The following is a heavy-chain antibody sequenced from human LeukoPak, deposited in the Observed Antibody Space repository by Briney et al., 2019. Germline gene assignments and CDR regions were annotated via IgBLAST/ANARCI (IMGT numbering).Heavy chain of an antibody. Sequence: GASVKVSCKASGYTFTSYGISWVRQAPGQGLEWMGWISAYNGNTNYAQKLQGRVTTTTDTSTSTAYMELRSLRSDDTAVYYCARIHFSYGSGSYSDYWGQGTLVTVSS. CDR2: ISAYNGNT. CDR3: ARIHFSYGSGSYSDY. D-gene: IGHD3-10*01. V-gene: IGHV1-18*01. CDR1: GYTFTSYG. J-gene: IGHJ4*02.